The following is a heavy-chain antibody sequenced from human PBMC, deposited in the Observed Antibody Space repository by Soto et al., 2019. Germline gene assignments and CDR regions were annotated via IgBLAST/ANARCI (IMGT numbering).Heavy chain of an antibody. CDR2: LSDSGGST. CDR3: AKVSSSGYSGFFDL. D-gene: IGHD6-13*01. Sequence: EVQLLEAGGGLVQPGGSLRLSCTASGFTFSSHAMTWVRQAPGKGLEWVSGLSDSGGSTYYADSVNGRFTISRDNSMNTLYLQMNPPRAEDTAVYYCAKVSSSGYSGFFDLWGQGNLVNVSS. V-gene: IGHV3-23*01. J-gene: IGHJ4*02. CDR1: GFTFSSHA.